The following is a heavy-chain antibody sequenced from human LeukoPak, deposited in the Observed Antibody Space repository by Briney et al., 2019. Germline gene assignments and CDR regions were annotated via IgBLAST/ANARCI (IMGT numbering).Heavy chain of an antibody. V-gene: IGHV3-20*04. CDR1: GFTFDDYG. CDR3: AKDSGVVVAALTYYFDY. Sequence: GGSLRLSCAASGFTFDDYGMSWVRQAPGKGLEWVSSIKWNGGSTGYADSVKGRFTISRDNAKNSLYLQMNSLRAEDTAVYYCAKDSGVVVAALTYYFDYWGQGTLVTVSS. J-gene: IGHJ4*02. D-gene: IGHD2-15*01. CDR2: IKWNGGST.